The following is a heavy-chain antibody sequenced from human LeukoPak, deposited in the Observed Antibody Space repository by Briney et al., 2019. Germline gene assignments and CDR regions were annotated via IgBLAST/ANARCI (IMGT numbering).Heavy chain of an antibody. D-gene: IGHD5-18*01. CDR2: INHSGST. V-gene: IGHV4-34*01. Sequence: SETLSHTCAVYGESFSGYYWSWIRQPPGKGLEWIGEINHSGSTNYNPSLKSRVTISVDTSKNQFSLKLSSVTAADTAVYYCVHTAMVGYYYMDVWGKGTTVTVSS. CDR3: VHTAMVGYYYMDV. J-gene: IGHJ6*03. CDR1: GESFSGYY.